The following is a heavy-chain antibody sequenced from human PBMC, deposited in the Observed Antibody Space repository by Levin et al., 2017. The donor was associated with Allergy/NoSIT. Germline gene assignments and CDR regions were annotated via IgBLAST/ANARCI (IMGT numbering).Heavy chain of an antibody. CDR1: GFTFSSYA. V-gene: IGHV3-30*04. Sequence: PGGSLRLSCAASGFTFSSYAMHWVRQAPGKGLEWVAVISYDGSNKYYADSVKGRFTISRDNSKNTLYLQMNSLRAEDTAVYYCARGPNHSPYYDFWSGYQPYGMDVWGQGTTVTVSS. D-gene: IGHD3-3*01. CDR2: ISYDGSNK. CDR3: ARGPNHSPYYDFWSGYQPYGMDV. J-gene: IGHJ6*02.